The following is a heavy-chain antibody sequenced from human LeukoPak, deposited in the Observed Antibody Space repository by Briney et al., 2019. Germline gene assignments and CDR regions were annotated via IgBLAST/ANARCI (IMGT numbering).Heavy chain of an antibody. CDR1: GFTFSSYS. D-gene: IGHD3-22*01. CDR2: ISSSSSYI. J-gene: IGHJ6*03. CDR3: ARAPPANSSGYTGFDYYYYYMDV. Sequence: GGSLRLSCAASGFTFSSYSMNWVRQAPGKGLEWVSSISSSSSYIYYADSVKGRFTISRDNAKNSLYLQMNSLRAEDTAVYYCARAPPANSSGYTGFDYYYYYMDVWGKGTTVTISS. V-gene: IGHV3-21*01.